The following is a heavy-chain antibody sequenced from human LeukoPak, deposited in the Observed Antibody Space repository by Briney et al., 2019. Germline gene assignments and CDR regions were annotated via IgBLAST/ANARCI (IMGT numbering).Heavy chain of an antibody. CDR3: ARSSRFDWLLYFDS. D-gene: IGHD3-9*01. CDR2: ISGYNGNT. J-gene: IGHJ4*02. CDR1: GYTFTGHY. V-gene: IGHV1-18*04. Sequence: GASVKVSCKASGYTFTGHYMHWVRQAPGQGLEWMGWISGYNGNTIYAENLQGRVTMTTDTSTSTAYIELGSLRSDDTAVFYCARSSRFDWLLYFDSWGQGTLVTVSS.